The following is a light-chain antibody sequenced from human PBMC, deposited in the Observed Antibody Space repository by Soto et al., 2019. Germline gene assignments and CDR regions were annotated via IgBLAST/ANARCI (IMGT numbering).Light chain of an antibody. CDR1: QSISN. Sequence: DIQMTQSRSTLSASVGDRVTITCRASQSISNLAWYQQKPGKAPKLLIYDASSLESGVPSRFRGSGSGTEFTLTISSLQPDDFATYYCQHYNSYSRTFGQGTKVDIK. CDR2: DAS. CDR3: QHYNSYSRT. J-gene: IGKJ1*01. V-gene: IGKV1-5*01.